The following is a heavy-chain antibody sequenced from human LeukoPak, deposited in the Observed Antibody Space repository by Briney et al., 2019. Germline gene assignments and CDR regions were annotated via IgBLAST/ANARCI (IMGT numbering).Heavy chain of an antibody. Sequence: SETLSLTCTVSGGSISSYYWSWIRQPPGKGLEWIGYIYYSGSTNYNPFLKSRVTISVDTSKNQFSLKLSSVTAADTAVYYCARGERNGYYPDFDYWGQGTLVTVSS. CDR1: GGSISSYY. CDR2: IYYSGST. D-gene: IGHD3-3*01. CDR3: ARGERNGYYPDFDY. J-gene: IGHJ4*02. V-gene: IGHV4-59*01.